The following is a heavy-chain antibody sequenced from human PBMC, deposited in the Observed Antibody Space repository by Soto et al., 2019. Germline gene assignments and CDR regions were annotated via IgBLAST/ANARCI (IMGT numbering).Heavy chain of an antibody. J-gene: IGHJ4*02. CDR3: ARRAPRNSSSWIQKKRASDY. V-gene: IGHV4-39*01. CDR2: IYYSGST. D-gene: IGHD6-13*01. CDR1: GGSISSSSYY. Sequence: SETLSLTCTVSGGSISSSSYYWGWIRQPPGKGLEWIGSIYYSGSTYYNPSLKSRVTISVDTSKNQFSLKLSSVTAADTAVYYCARRAPRNSSSWIQKKRASDYWGQGTLVTVSS.